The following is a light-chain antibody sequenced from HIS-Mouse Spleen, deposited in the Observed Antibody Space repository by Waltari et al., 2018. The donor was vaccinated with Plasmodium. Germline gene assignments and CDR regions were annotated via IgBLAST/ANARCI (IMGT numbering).Light chain of an antibody. CDR2: DVS. V-gene: IGLV2-14*03. Sequence: QSALTQPASVSGSPGQSITISCTGTSSDVGGYNYVSWYQQHLGKAHKLMIYDVSNRPASSSKRYSCSHAGNTASLTISGLLAEDEADYYGSSYTSCSTLVFGGGTKLTV. CDR1: SSDVGGYNY. CDR3: SSYTSCSTLV. J-gene: IGLJ2*01.